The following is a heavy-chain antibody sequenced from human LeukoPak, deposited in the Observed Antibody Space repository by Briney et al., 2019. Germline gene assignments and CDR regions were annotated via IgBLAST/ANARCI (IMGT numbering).Heavy chain of an antibody. D-gene: IGHD2-21*02. CDR2: ISSSGDST. CDR1: GFAFSTYP. CDR3: ARPCGGDCYSSNFQH. V-gene: IGHV3-23*01. J-gene: IGHJ1*01. Sequence: GGSLRLSCAASGFAFSTYPISWVRQAPGKGLEWVSAISSSGDSTYYADYVKGRFTISRDNSKNTLYLQMNSLRAEDTAVYYCARPCGGDCYSSNFQHWGQGTLVTVSS.